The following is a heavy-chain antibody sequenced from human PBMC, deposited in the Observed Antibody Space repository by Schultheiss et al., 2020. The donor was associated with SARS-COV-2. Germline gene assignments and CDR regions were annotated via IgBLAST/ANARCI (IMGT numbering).Heavy chain of an antibody. CDR3: ARAVSGNFDY. Sequence: GGSLRLSCAASGFTFSGYAINWVRQAPGKGLEWLSYITGRSSTIYYADSVKGRVTISRDNAKNSLYLQMNSLRAEDTAVYYCARAVSGNFDYWGQGTLVTVSS. J-gene: IGHJ4*02. CDR1: GFTFSGYA. CDR2: ITGRSSTI. D-gene: IGHD6-19*01. V-gene: IGHV3-48*01.